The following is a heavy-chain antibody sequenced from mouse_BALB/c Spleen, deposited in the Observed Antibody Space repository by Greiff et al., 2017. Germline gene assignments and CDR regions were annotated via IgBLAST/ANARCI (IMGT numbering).Heavy chain of an antibody. D-gene: IGHD2-1*01. CDR1: GYTFTSYY. V-gene: IGHV1S81*02. CDR2: INPSNGGT. CDR3: TRRSGNYFAY. J-gene: IGHJ3*01. Sequence: VQLQQSGAELVKPGASVKLSCKASGYTFTSYYMYWVKQRPGQGLEWIGEINPSNGGTNFNEKFKSKATLTVDKSSSTAYMQLSSLTSEDSAVYYCTRRSGNYFAYWGQGTLVTVSA.